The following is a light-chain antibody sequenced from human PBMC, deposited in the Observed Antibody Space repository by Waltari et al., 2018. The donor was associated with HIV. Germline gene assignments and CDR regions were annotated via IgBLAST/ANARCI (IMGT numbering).Light chain of an antibody. V-gene: IGLV1-51*01. CDR2: YKH. J-gene: IGLJ1*01. CDR1: SSNIGHNY. Sequence: QSVLTQPPSVSAAPGQNVTISCSGSSSNIGHNYVSWYQYVPGTAPKLLIYYKHKRPSGIPDRVPSSNSGTSATLAITGLQTGYEADYSCGAWDVSLNAYVFGTGTKVTVL. CDR3: GAWDVSLNAYV.